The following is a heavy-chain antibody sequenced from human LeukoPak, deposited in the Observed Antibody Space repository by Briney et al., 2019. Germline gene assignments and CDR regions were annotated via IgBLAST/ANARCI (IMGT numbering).Heavy chain of an antibody. CDR3: AKDYSNSVTLHDY. D-gene: IGHD4-17*01. J-gene: IGHJ4*02. V-gene: IGHV3-23*01. Sequence: GGSLRLSCAASGFTFSSYAMSWVRQAPGKGLEWVSAISGSGGSTYYADSVKGRFTISRDNSKNTLYLQMNSLRAEDTAVHYCAKDYSNSVTLHDYWGQGTLVTVSS. CDR1: GFTFSSYA. CDR2: ISGSGGST.